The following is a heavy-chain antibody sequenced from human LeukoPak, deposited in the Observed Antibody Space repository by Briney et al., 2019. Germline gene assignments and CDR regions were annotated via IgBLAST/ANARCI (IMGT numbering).Heavy chain of an antibody. J-gene: IGHJ4*02. V-gene: IGHV1-2*02. CDR3: ARKGEDNGDYDY. Sequence: ASVKVSCKASGYTFTGYYMHWVRQAPGQGLEWMGWILPSSGGPYYAQKFQGRITMTRDTSISTAYMELTRLRSDDTAVYYCARKGEDNGDYDYWGQGTLVTVSS. CDR1: GYTFTGYY. D-gene: IGHD4-17*01. CDR2: ILPSSGGP.